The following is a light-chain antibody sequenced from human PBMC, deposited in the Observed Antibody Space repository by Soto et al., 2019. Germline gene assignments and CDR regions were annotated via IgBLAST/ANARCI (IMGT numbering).Light chain of an antibody. CDR1: QSVRSTY. V-gene: IGKV3-20*01. CDR3: HQYGTSPAT. Sequence: EIVLTQSPGTLSLSPGERATLSCRASQSVRSTYVAWYQQKPGQAPRLLIFDASSRATGIPDRLSGSGSGTDFTLTISRLEPEDFAVYYCHQYGTSPATFGQGTKVEIK. J-gene: IGKJ1*01. CDR2: DAS.